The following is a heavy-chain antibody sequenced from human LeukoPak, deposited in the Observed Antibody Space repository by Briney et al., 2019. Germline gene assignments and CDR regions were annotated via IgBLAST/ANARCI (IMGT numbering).Heavy chain of an antibody. J-gene: IGHJ5*02. Sequence: SETLSLTCTVSGGSISSFYWSWIRQPPGKGLEWMGYISYIGSTNYNPSLKSRVTISVDTSKNQFSLKLSSVTAADTAVYYCARGPRIAVAGRRSWFDPWGQGTLVTVSS. CDR3: ARGPRIAVAGRRSWFDP. D-gene: IGHD6-19*01. V-gene: IGHV4-59*08. CDR2: ISYIGST. CDR1: GGSISSFY.